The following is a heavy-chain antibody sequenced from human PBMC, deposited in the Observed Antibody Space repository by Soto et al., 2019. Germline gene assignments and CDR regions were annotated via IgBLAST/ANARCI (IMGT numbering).Heavy chain of an antibody. CDR1: GFSFRDHS. D-gene: IGHD6-13*01. CDR2: IRGTTTI. V-gene: IGHV3-48*02. J-gene: IGHJ4*02. Sequence: DVQLVESGGGLVQPGGSLRLSCAASGFSFRDHSMNWVRQAPGKGLEWISYIRGTTTISYADSVKGRFTISRDNAENSLYLQMNRLRDEYTAVYYCARDLSWAVDHWGQEALFTVSS. CDR3: ARDLSWAVDH.